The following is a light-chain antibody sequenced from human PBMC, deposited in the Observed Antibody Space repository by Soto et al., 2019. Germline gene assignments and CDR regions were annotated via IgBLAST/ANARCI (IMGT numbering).Light chain of an antibody. J-gene: IGLJ3*02. CDR2: EVS. V-gene: IGLV2-14*01. CDR3: SSYTSSSTRV. Sequence: QSALTQPASVSGSLGQPFTISCTGTSSDVGGYNYVSWYQQHPGKAPKLMIYEVSNRPSGVSNRFSGSKSGNTASLTISGLQAEDEADYYCSSYTSSSTRVFGGGTKLTVL. CDR1: SSDVGGYNY.